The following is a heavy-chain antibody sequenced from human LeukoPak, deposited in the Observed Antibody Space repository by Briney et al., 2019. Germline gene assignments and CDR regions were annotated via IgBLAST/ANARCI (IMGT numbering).Heavy chain of an antibody. CDR1: GFTFSNYA. V-gene: IGHV3-23*01. D-gene: IGHD3-10*01. CDR2: ISGGSGNI. CDR3: AKGSDYYGSVTSKKTD. Sequence: PGGSLRLSCSVSGFTFSNYAMHWVRQAPGKGQEWVSLISGGSGNIYYVDSVKGRFTISRDNSKNTLYVQMTSLRAEDTAIYYCAKGSDYYGSVTSKKTDWGQGTLVTVSS. J-gene: IGHJ4*02.